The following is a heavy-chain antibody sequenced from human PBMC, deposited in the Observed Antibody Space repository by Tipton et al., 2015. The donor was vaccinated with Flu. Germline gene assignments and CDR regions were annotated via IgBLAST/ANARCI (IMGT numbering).Heavy chain of an antibody. CDR1: GFAFSSYW. CDR2: INEDGSTT. V-gene: IGHV3-7*01. Sequence: SLRLSCAASGFAFSSYWVLWVRQAPGKGLEWVANINEDGSTTYYLGSVRGRFTISRDNTRYSVFLQMNSLRVEDTALYYCARFKNPGHWGQGTLVTVSS. CDR3: ARFKNPGH. J-gene: IGHJ4*02. D-gene: IGHD2/OR15-2a*01.